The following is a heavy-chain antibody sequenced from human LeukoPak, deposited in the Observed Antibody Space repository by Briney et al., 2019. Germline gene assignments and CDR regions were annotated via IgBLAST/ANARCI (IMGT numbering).Heavy chain of an antibody. J-gene: IGHJ5*02. CDR2: INPNSGGT. D-gene: IGHD4-11*01. V-gene: IGHV1-2*02. Sequence: ASVKVSCKASGYTYTGYYMHWVRQAPGQGLEWMGWINPNSGGTNYAQKFQGRVTMTRDTSISTAYMELSRLRSDDTAVYYCARAGNDYYWFDPWGQGTLVTVSS. CDR1: GYTYTGYY. CDR3: ARAGNDYYWFDP.